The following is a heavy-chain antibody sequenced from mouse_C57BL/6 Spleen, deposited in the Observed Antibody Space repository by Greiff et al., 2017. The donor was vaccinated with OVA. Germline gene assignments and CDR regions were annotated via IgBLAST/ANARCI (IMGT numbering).Heavy chain of an antibody. J-gene: IGHJ1*03. D-gene: IGHD2-1*01. CDR1: GYAFSSSW. V-gene: IGHV1-82*01. Sequence: QVQLQQSGPELVKPGASVKISCKASGYAFSSSWMNWVKQRPGKGLEWIGRIYPGDGDTNYNGKFKGKATLTADKSSSTAYMQLSSLTSEDSAVYFCASDYGNYAYWYFDVWGTGTTVTVSS. CDR2: IYPGDGDT. CDR3: ASDYGNYAYWYFDV.